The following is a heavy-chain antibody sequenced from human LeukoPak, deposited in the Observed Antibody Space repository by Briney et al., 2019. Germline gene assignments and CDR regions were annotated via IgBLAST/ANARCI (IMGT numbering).Heavy chain of an antibody. CDR1: GGTFSSYA. CDR2: IIPIFGTA. CDR3: ASSGRGVIITDAFDI. V-gene: IGHV1-69*05. J-gene: IGHJ3*02. Sequence: GASVKVSCKASGGTFSSYAISWVRQAPGQGLEWMGGIIPIFGTANYAQKFQGRVTITTDESTSTAYMELSSLRSEDTAVYYCASSGRGVIITDAFDIWRQGTMVTVSS. D-gene: IGHD3-10*01.